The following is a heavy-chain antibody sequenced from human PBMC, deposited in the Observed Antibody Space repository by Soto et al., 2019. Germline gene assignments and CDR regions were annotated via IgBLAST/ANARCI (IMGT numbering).Heavy chain of an antibody. J-gene: IGHJ6*02. D-gene: IGHD2-2*01. CDR2: IIPIFGTA. CDR1: GGTFSSYA. Sequence: SVKVSCKASGGTFSSYAISWVRQAPGQGLEWMGGIIPIFGTADYAQKFQGRVTITADESTSTAYMELSSLRSEDTAVYYCAREGAGCSSTSCFYYYYGMDVWG. CDR3: AREGAGCSSTSCFYYYYGMDV. V-gene: IGHV1-69*13.